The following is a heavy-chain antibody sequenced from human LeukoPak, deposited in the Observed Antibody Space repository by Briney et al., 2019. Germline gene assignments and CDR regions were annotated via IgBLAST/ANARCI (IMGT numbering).Heavy chain of an antibody. D-gene: IGHD1-26*01. V-gene: IGHV3-53*01. Sequence: GGSLRLSCAASGFTVSSNYMSWVRRAPGKGLEWVSVIYSGGSTYYADSVKGRFTISRDSSKNTLYLQMNSLRAEDTAVYYCAKATGSYYVPTDGDFDYWGQGTLVTVSS. CDR1: GFTVSSNY. J-gene: IGHJ4*02. CDR2: IYSGGST. CDR3: AKATGSYYVPTDGDFDY.